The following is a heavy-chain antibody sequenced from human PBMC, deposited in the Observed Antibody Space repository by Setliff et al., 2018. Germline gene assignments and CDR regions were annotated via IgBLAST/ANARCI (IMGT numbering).Heavy chain of an antibody. CDR2: IIPIFGTT. J-gene: IGHJ6*03. CDR1: GGTFSSYA. Sequence: SVKVSCKASGGTFSSYAISWVRQAPGQGLEWMGGIIPIFGTTNYAQKFQGRATIITDESTSTAYMELSSLRSEDTAVYYCAREGVDSRASTDYRYYMDVWGKGTTVTVSS. D-gene: IGHD5-12*01. CDR3: AREGVDSRASTDYRYYMDV. V-gene: IGHV1-69*05.